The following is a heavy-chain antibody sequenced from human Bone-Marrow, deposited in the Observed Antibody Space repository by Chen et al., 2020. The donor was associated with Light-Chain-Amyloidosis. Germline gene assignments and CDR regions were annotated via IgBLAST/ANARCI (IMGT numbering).Heavy chain of an antibody. V-gene: IGHV5-51*01. Sequence: EQSGPEVKKPGESLKISCKGSGYTFPNYWIGWVRQMPGKGLGWMGVIYPDDSDARYSPSFEGQVTISADKSITTAYLQWRSLKASDTAMYYCARRRDGYIFDYWGQGTLVTVSS. CDR1: GYTFPNYW. J-gene: IGHJ4*02. CDR2: IYPDDSDA. CDR3: ARRRDGYIFDY. D-gene: IGHD5-12*01.